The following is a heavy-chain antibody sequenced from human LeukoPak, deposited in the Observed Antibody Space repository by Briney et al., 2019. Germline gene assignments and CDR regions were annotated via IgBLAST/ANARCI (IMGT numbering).Heavy chain of an antibody. Sequence: PGRSLRLSCAASGFTFSSYAMHWVRQAPGKGLEWVAVISYDGSNKYYADSVKGRFTISRDNSKNTLYLQMNSLRAEDTAVYYCARDNVGTMVRGVITYAFDIWGQGTMVTVSS. J-gene: IGHJ3*02. D-gene: IGHD3-10*01. CDR2: ISYDGSNK. CDR1: GFTFSSYA. V-gene: IGHV3-30-3*01. CDR3: ARDNVGTMVRGVITYAFDI.